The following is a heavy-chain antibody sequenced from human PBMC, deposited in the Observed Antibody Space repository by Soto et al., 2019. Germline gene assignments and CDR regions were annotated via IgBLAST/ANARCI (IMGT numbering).Heavy chain of an antibody. J-gene: IGHJ4*02. CDR3: AKDREYGDFFDY. CDR1: GFTFSSYA. D-gene: IGHD4-17*01. V-gene: IGHV3-23*01. CDR2: ISGTSGTT. Sequence: PGGSLRLSCAASGFTFSSYAMSWVRQAPGKGLEWVSAISGTSGTTYYADSVKGRFTISRDNSKNTQYLYLQMNSLRAEDTAVYYCAKDREYGDFFDYWGQGTLVTVSS.